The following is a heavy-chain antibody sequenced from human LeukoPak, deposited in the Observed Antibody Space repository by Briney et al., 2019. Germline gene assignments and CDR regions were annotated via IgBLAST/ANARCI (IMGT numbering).Heavy chain of an antibody. CDR1: GGSFSGYY. J-gene: IGHJ3*02. Sequence: SETLSLTCAVYGGSFSGYYWSWIRQPPGKGLEWIGEINHSGSTNYNPSLKSRVTISVDTSKNQFSLKLSSVTAADTAVYYCARGDRYCSGGSCPPNHDAFDIWGQGTMVTVSS. V-gene: IGHV4-34*01. D-gene: IGHD2-15*01. CDR2: INHSGST. CDR3: ARGDRYCSGGSCPPNHDAFDI.